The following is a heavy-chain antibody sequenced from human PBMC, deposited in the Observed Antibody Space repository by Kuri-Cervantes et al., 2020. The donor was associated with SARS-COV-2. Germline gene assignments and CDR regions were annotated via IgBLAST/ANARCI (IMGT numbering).Heavy chain of an antibody. CDR1: GYTFTGYY. J-gene: IGHJ6*03. V-gene: IGHV1-2*02. CDR3: ARGPLPYDILTGYPMDYYYYYMDV. Sequence: ASVKVSCKASGYTFTGYYMHWVRQAPGQGLEWMGWINPNSGGTNYAQKFQGRVTMTRDTSISTAYMELSRLRSDDTAVYYCARGPLPYDILTGYPMDYYYYYMDVWGKGTTVTVSS. CDR2: INPNSGGT. D-gene: IGHD3-9*01.